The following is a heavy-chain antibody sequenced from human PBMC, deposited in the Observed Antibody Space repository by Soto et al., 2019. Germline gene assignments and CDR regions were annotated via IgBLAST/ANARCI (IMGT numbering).Heavy chain of an antibody. Sequence: GGSLRLSCAASGFTFSSYEMNWVRQAPGKGLEWVSYISSSGSTIYYADSVKGRFTISRDNAKNSLYLQMNSLRAEDTAVYYCASFSYDFWSGFSYYYYGMDVWGQGTTVTVSS. CDR2: ISSSGSTI. D-gene: IGHD3-3*01. CDR3: ASFSYDFWSGFSYYYYGMDV. V-gene: IGHV3-48*03. J-gene: IGHJ6*02. CDR1: GFTFSSYE.